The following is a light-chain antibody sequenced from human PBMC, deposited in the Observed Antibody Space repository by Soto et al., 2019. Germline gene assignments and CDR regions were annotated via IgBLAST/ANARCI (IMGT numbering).Light chain of an antibody. CDR1: TIDISSHKY. CDR2: EVN. CDR3: TSSPRTITVI. Sequence: QSALTQPASVSGSPGQSITISCTGATIDISSHKYISWYQQHPGYPPKLILYEVNNRPSGVSDRFSGSKSGNTASLTISGLQTEDDADYYCTSSPRTITVIFGGGTKLTVL. V-gene: IGLV2-14*01. J-gene: IGLJ2*01.